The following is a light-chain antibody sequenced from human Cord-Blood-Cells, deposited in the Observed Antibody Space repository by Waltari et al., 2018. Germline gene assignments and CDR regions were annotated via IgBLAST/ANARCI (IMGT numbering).Light chain of an antibody. Sequence: QSALTQPASVSGSPGQSITISCTGTSSDVGSYNLVSWYQQHPSKAPKLMIYEGSKRPSGVSNRFSGSKSDNTASLTISGLQAEDEADYYCCTYAGSSTWVFGGGTKLTVL. J-gene: IGLJ3*02. CDR2: EGS. V-gene: IGLV2-23*01. CDR3: CTYAGSSTWV. CDR1: SSDVGSYNL.